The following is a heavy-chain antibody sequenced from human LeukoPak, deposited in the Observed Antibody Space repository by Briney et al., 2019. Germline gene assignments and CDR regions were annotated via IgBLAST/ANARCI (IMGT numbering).Heavy chain of an antibody. V-gene: IGHV3-48*01. J-gene: IGHJ4*02. CDR2: ISSGSSAR. CDR1: GFTFSSDS. CDR3: ARMSGSRLADY. Sequence: GGSLRLCCAASGFTFSSDSMNWGRQTPGNGLERVSYISSGSSARYYADSVKGRFTISRDVARNSLYLQMNSLRAEDTAVYYCARMSGSRLADYWGQGTLVTVSS. D-gene: IGHD3-3*01.